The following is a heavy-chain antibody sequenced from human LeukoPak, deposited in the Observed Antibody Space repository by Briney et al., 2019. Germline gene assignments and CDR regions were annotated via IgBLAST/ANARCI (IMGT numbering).Heavy chain of an antibody. CDR3: AREYYDTSGSYLDC. Sequence: PGGSLRLSCAASGFTFSSYAMHWVRQAPGKGLEWVAVISYDGSNKYYADSVKGRFTISRDNSKNTLYLQMNSLRAEDMAVYYCAREYYDTSGSYLDCWGLGTLVTVSS. CDR2: ISYDGSNK. CDR1: GFTFSSYA. V-gene: IGHV3-30-3*01. J-gene: IGHJ4*02. D-gene: IGHD3-22*01.